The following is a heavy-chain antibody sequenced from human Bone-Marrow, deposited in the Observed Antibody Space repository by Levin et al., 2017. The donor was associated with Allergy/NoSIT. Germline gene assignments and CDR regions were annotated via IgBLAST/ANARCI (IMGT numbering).Heavy chain of an antibody. V-gene: IGHV3-49*04. D-gene: IGHD3-10*01. Sequence: GGSLRLSCGASGFIFGDYAMSWVRQAPGKGLEWVGYIRSKAYGGAAEYAASVKGRFIISRDDSKSIAYLQMNNLKTEDTDVYDCTAASGFDFWGQGTLVTVSS. CDR2: IRSKAYGGAA. J-gene: IGHJ4*02. CDR3: TAASGFDF. CDR1: GFIFGDYA.